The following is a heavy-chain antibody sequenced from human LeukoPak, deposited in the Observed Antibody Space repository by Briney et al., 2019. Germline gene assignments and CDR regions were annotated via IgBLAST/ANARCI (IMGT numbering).Heavy chain of an antibody. CDR3: ASSGFGELGDYYYYYYMDV. V-gene: IGHV1-69*05. D-gene: IGHD3-10*01. CDR1: GGTFSSYA. Sequence: GSSVKVSCKASGGTFSSYAISWVRQAPGQGLEWMGGIIPIFGTANYAQKFQGRVTITTDESTSTAYMELSSLRSEDTAVYYCASSGFGELGDYYYYYYMDVWGKGTTVTVSS. J-gene: IGHJ6*03. CDR2: IIPIFGTA.